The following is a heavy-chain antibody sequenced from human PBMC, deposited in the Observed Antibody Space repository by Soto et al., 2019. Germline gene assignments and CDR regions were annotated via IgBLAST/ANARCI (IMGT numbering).Heavy chain of an antibody. Sequence: QVQLVQSGAEVKKPGASVKVSCKASGYTFTSYFISWVRQAPGQGLEWVGWISANNGNTKYTQKLQGRVTMTTDTATSTAYMELRSLRSDDTAVYYCARDAAVVLFDYWGQGTLVTVSS. CDR2: ISANNGNT. CDR1: GYTFTSYF. V-gene: IGHV1-18*01. D-gene: IGHD6-19*01. J-gene: IGHJ4*02. CDR3: ARDAAVVLFDY.